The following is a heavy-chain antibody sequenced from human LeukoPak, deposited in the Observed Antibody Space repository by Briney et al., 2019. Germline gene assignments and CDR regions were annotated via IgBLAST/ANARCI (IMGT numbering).Heavy chain of an antibody. Sequence: GGSLRLSCAASGFTFSSYAMHWVRQAPGKGLEWVAVISYDGSNKYYADSVKGRFTISRDNSKNTLYLQMNSLRAEDMAVYYCARDGPDAVIDYWGQGTLVTVSS. CDR3: ARDGPDAVIDY. J-gene: IGHJ4*02. CDR1: GFTFSSYA. CDR2: ISYDGSNK. V-gene: IGHV3-30*04.